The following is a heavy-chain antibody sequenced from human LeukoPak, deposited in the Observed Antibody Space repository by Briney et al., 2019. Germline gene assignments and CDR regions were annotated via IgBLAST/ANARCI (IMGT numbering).Heavy chain of an antibody. J-gene: IGHJ4*02. CDR2: INQDGSKK. Sequence: PGGSLRLSCAASGFTFSSYWMTWIRQAPGKGLERVANINQDGSKKYYVDSVKGRFTISRDNAKNSLYLQMNNLRAEDTAVYYCARDLLKEFCSGTSCYASPDYWGQGTLVTVSS. CDR1: GFTFSSYW. CDR3: ARDLLKEFCSGTSCYASPDY. D-gene: IGHD2-2*01. V-gene: IGHV3-7*01.